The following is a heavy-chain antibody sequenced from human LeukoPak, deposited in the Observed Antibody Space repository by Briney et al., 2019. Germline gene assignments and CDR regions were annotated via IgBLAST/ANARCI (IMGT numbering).Heavy chain of an antibody. CDR1: GGSISSYY. D-gene: IGHD5-24*01. CDR3: AGRDGYNYHSDY. Sequence: SETLSLTCTVSGGSISSYYWSWIRQPPGKGLEWIGYIYHSGSTYYNPSLKSRVTISVDRSKNQFSLKLSSVTAADTAVYYCAGRDGYNYHSDYWGQGTLVTVSS. CDR2: IYHSGST. V-gene: IGHV4-59*04. J-gene: IGHJ4*02.